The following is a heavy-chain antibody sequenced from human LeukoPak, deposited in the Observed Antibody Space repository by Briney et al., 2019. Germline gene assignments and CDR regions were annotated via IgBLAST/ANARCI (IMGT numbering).Heavy chain of an antibody. CDR3: ARDGSGSYYRGVFFAYYFDY. CDR2: ISSRSNTI. CDR1: GFTFSDYS. Sequence: GGSLRLSCAASGFTFSDYSMNWVRQAPGKGLEWVSYISSRSNTIYYADSVKGRFTISRDNAKNSLYLQMNSLRAEDTAVYYCARDGSGSYYRGVFFAYYFDYWGQGTLVTVSS. D-gene: IGHD3-10*01. J-gene: IGHJ4*02. V-gene: IGHV3-48*01.